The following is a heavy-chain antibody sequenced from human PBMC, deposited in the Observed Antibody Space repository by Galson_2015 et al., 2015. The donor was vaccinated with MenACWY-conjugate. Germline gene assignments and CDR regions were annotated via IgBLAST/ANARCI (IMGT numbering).Heavy chain of an antibody. Sequence: SLRLSCAASGFTFTEFGMTWVRQAPGKGLEWVSYISSSSSTIYYADSVKGRFTISRDNAKNSLYLQMNTLRDEDTAVYYCARVPGYSYGYYDWWGQGTLVTVSS. CDR2: ISSSSSTI. V-gene: IGHV3-48*02. CDR3: ARVPGYSYGYYDW. J-gene: IGHJ4*02. D-gene: IGHD5-18*01. CDR1: GFTFTEFG.